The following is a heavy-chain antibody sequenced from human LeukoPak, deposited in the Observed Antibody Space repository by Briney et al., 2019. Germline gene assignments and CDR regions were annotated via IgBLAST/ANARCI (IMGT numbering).Heavy chain of an antibody. CDR2: INHSRST. CDR1: GGSFSGYY. Sequence: PSETLSLTCAVYGGSFSGYYWSWIRQPPGKGLEWIGEINHSRSTNYNPSLKSRVTISVDTPKNQFSLKLSSVTAADTAVYYCASSPPITMIVPDGFDPWGQGTLVTVSS. CDR3: ASSPPITMIVPDGFDP. V-gene: IGHV4-34*01. J-gene: IGHJ5*02. D-gene: IGHD3-22*01.